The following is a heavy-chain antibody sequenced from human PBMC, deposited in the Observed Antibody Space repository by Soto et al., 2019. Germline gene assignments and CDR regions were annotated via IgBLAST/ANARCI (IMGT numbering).Heavy chain of an antibody. CDR1: GFTVSASG. Sequence: GGSLRLSCAASGFTVSASGMHWVCQAPGKGLEWVAVIWFDGSNKYYADSVQGRFSISRDNSKNTLYLQMSSLRAEDTAMYYSARGGGSIWYLPFDSWGQGTLVTVSS. V-gene: IGHV3-33*01. CDR2: IWFDGSNK. D-gene: IGHD6-13*01. CDR3: ARGGGSIWYLPFDS. J-gene: IGHJ4*02.